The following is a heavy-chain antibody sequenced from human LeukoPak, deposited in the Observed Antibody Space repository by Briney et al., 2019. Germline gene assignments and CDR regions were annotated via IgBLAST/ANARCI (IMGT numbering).Heavy chain of an antibody. Sequence: GGSMRLSCAASGFTFDDYAMHWVRQAPGKGLEWVSGISWNSGSIGYADSVKGRFTISRDNAKNSLYLQMNSPRAEDMALYYCAKDSGIQSFDYWGQGTLVTVSS. J-gene: IGHJ4*02. V-gene: IGHV3-9*03. CDR2: ISWNSGSI. CDR3: AKDSGIQSFDY. D-gene: IGHD5-18*01. CDR1: GFTFDDYA.